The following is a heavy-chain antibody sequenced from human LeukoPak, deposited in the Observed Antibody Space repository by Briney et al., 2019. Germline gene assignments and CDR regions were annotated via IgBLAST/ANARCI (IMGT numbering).Heavy chain of an antibody. Sequence: PSETLSLTCAVYGGSFSGYYWSWIRQPPGKGLEWIGEINHSGSTNYNPSLKSRVTISVDTSKNQFSLKLSSVTAADTAVYYCARAPRLSPRVPRDYWGQGTLVTVSS. J-gene: IGHJ4*02. CDR2: INHSGST. CDR3: ARAPRLSPRVPRDY. V-gene: IGHV4-34*01. D-gene: IGHD3-16*01. CDR1: GGSFSGYY.